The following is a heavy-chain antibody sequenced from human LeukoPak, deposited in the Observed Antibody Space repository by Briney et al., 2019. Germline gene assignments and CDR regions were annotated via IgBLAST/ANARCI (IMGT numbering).Heavy chain of an antibody. CDR1: GYTLTGYY. CDR2: INPNSGGS. V-gene: IGHV1-2*02. D-gene: IGHD3-10*01. CDR3: ARGNARLLRTTMVSFDY. J-gene: IGHJ4*02. Sequence: GASVNDSCKASGYTLTGYYMHGVGPAPGRGLEGMGWINPNSGGSNYAQKFRGRVTITRDTPFSTDDMELSRLRSDDTAVYYCARGNARLLRTTMVSFDYWGQGTLVTVSS.